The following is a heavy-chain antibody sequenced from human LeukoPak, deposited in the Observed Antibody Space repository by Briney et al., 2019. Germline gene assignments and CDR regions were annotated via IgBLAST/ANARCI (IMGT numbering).Heavy chain of an antibody. V-gene: IGHV1-69*04. Sequence: SVKVSCKASGGTFSSYAISWVRQAPGQGLEWMGRIIPILGIANYAQKFQGRVTITADKSTSTAYMELSSLRSEDTAVYYCARSLGSSGWYGDFDYWGQGTLVTVSS. CDR3: ARSLGSSGWYGDFDY. D-gene: IGHD6-19*01. J-gene: IGHJ4*02. CDR1: GGTFSSYA. CDR2: IIPILGIA.